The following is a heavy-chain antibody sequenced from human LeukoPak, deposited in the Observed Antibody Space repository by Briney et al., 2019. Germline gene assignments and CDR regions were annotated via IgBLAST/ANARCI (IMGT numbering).Heavy chain of an antibody. Sequence: PSETLSLTCAVYGGSFSGYYWSWIRKPPGKGLEWIGEINHSGSTNYNPSLKSRVTISVDTSKNQFSLKLSSVTAADTAVYYCARGRSSSSLHVEFDYWGQGTLVTVSS. CDR3: ARGRSSSSLHVEFDY. J-gene: IGHJ4*02. D-gene: IGHD6-6*01. CDR1: GGSFSGYY. V-gene: IGHV4-34*01. CDR2: INHSGST.